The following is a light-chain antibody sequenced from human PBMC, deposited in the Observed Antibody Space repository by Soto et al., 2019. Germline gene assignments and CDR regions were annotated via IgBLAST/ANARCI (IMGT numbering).Light chain of an antibody. CDR2: NTN. V-gene: IGLV8-61*01. Sequence: QTVVTQEASLSVSPGTTVTLTCGLSSGSVSANYYPSWYQQTPGQAPRTLIYNTNTRSPGVPDRFSGSILGNKAALTITGAQADDESDYYCVLYMGSGIWVFGGGTKLTVL. CDR3: VLYMGSGIWV. CDR1: SGSVSANYY. J-gene: IGLJ3*02.